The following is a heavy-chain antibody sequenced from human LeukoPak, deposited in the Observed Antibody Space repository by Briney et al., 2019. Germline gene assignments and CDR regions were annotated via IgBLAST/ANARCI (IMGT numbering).Heavy chain of an antibody. V-gene: IGHV4-34*01. Sequence: SETLSLTCAVYGGSFSGYYWSWIRQPPGKGLEWIGEINHSGSTNYNPSLKSRVTISVDTSKNQFSLKLSSVTAADTAVYYCATHSGNQYYFDYWGQGTLVTVSS. CDR3: ATHSGNQYYFDY. J-gene: IGHJ4*02. D-gene: IGHD3-10*01. CDR2: INHSGST. CDR1: GGSFSGYY.